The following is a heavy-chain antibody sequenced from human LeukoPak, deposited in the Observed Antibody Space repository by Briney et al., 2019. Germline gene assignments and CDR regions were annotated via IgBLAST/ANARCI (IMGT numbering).Heavy chain of an antibody. Sequence: SETLSLTCTVSGGSISRYYWSWIRQPPGKGLEWIGYIYYSGSTNYNPSLKSRVTISVDTSKNQFSLKLSSVTAADTAVYYCAREVVAAAGTVDYWGQGTLVIVSS. V-gene: IGHV4-59*01. D-gene: IGHD6-13*01. CDR2: IYYSGST. CDR1: GGSISRYY. J-gene: IGHJ4*02. CDR3: AREVVAAAGTVDY.